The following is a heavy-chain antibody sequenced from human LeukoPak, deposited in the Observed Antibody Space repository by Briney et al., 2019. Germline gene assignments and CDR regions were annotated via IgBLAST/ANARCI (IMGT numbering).Heavy chain of an antibody. CDR3: ANERWVDNFDY. Sequence: GGSLRLSCAASGFTFSSYYMSWVRQAPGKGLEWVAVISYDGSNKYYADSVKGRFTISRDNSKNTLYLQMNSLRAEDTAVYYCANERWVDNFDYWGQGTLVTVSS. CDR1: GFTFSSYY. D-gene: IGHD4-23*01. V-gene: IGHV3-30*18. CDR2: ISYDGSNK. J-gene: IGHJ4*02.